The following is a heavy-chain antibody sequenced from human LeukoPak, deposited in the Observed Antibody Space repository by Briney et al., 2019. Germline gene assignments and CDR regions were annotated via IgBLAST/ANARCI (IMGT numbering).Heavy chain of an antibody. CDR2: IWYDGSNK. Sequence: GRSLRLSCAASGFTFSSYGMHWVRQAPGKGLEWVAVIWYDGSNKYYADSVKGRFTISRDNSKNTLYLKMNSLRAEDTAVYYCARDLYNWNDAGAADAFDIWGQGTMVTVSS. J-gene: IGHJ3*02. CDR1: GFTFSSYG. V-gene: IGHV3-33*01. D-gene: IGHD1-1*01. CDR3: ARDLYNWNDAGAADAFDI.